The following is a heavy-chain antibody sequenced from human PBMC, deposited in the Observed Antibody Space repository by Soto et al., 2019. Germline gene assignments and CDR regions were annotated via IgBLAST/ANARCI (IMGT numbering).Heavy chain of an antibody. J-gene: IGHJ4*02. CDR2: IRSKANSYAT. V-gene: IGHV3-73*02. D-gene: IGHD3-3*01. Sequence: EVQLVESGGGLVQPGGSLKLSCAASGFIFSGSAMHWVRQGSGKGLEWVGRIRSKANSYATAYAVSVKGKFTISRDDSRNTAYLQMNSLKTEDTAVYYCARGVYDFWSGHPKGLDYWGQGTVVTVSS. CDR3: ARGVYDFWSGHPKGLDY. CDR1: GFIFSGSA.